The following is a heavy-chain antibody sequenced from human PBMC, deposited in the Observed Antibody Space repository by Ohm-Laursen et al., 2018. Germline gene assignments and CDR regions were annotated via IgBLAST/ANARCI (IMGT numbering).Heavy chain of an antibody. V-gene: IGHV3-23*01. CDR2: ISVSGGTT. CDR3: ATFYNHAGSGWGRPCDH. Sequence: GSLRLSCAASGFTFSSYAMSWVRQAPGKGLEWVSFISVSGGTTYYRDSVKGRFTISRDNSKNSLYLQMNTLRVDDTAVYYCATFYNHAGSGWGRPCDHWGQGTPVTVSA. J-gene: IGHJ4*02. CDR1: GFTFSSYA. D-gene: IGHD3-22*01.